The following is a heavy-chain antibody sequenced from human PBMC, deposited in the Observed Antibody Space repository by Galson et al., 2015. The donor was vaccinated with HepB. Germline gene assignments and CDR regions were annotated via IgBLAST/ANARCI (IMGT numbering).Heavy chain of an antibody. CDR1: GGTFSSYA. J-gene: IGHJ4*02. CDR2: IIPIFDSS. Sequence: SVKVSCKASGGTFSSYAISWVRQAPGQGLEWMGGIIPIFDSSNYAQKFQGRVTITADKSTTTGYMELSSLRSEDTAVYYCARVLPVAPYYFDYWGQGTLVTVSS. V-gene: IGHV1-69*06. CDR3: ARVLPVAPYYFDY. D-gene: IGHD2-2*01.